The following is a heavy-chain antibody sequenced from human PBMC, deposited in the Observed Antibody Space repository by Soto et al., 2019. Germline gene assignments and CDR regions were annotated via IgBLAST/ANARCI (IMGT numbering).Heavy chain of an antibody. J-gene: IGHJ4*02. CDR3: ARDWGYYDSSGYYPYYFDY. V-gene: IGHV3-11*01. CDR1: GFTFSDYY. CDR2: ISSSGTTV. Sequence: AGGSLRLSCAASGFTFSDYYMNWIRQAPGKGLEWVSHISSSGTTVDYADSVKGRFTISRDNAKNSLFLQMNSLRAEDTAVYYCARDWGYYDSSGYYPYYFDYWSQGTRVTVSS. D-gene: IGHD3-22*01.